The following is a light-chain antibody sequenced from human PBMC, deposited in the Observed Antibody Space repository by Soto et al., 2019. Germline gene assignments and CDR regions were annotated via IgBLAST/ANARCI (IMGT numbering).Light chain of an antibody. J-gene: IGKJ1*01. Sequence: EIVLTQSPATLCLSPGERATLSCRASQSVSRNLAWYEQKPGQAPRLLIYGASSRATGIPDRFSGSGSGTDFTLTISRLEPEDFAVYYCQQHGTTFGQGTKV. CDR2: GAS. CDR1: QSVSRN. CDR3: QQHGTT. V-gene: IGKV3-20*01.